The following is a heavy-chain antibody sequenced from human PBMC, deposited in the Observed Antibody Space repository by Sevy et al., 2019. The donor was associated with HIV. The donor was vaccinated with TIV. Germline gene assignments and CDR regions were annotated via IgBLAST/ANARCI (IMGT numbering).Heavy chain of an antibody. CDR3: TRVEGAADWGMDV. CDR1: GFTFGDYT. D-gene: IGHD1-26*01. CDR2: IRGKPYGGTT. V-gene: IGHV3-49*04. J-gene: IGHJ6*02. Sequence: GGSLRLSCTASGFTFGDYTMTWVRQAPGKGLEWVAFIRGKPYGGTTEYAASVKGRFSISRDDSKSIAYLQMNSLKIEDTGVYYCTRVEGAADWGMDVWGQWTTVTVSS.